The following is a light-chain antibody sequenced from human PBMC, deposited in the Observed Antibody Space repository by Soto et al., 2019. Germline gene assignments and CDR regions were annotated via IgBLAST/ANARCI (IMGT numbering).Light chain of an antibody. CDR2: GAS. J-gene: IGKJ1*01. V-gene: IGKV3-20*01. CDR1: QSVSSSY. Sequence: EIVLTQSPGTLSWSPGERATLSCRGGQSVSSSYLAWYKQKPRQAPRPLIYGASSRATGIPDRLSGSGSGTDFTLTISRMQPEDFAVYYCQQYSSMWTFGQGTKVDI. CDR3: QQYSSMWT.